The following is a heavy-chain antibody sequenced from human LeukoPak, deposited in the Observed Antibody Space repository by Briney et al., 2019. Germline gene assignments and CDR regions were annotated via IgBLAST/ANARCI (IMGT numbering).Heavy chain of an antibody. D-gene: IGHD1-14*01. J-gene: IGHJ4*02. Sequence: SETLSLTCTVSGGSISSYYWSWIRQPPGKGLEWIGYIYYSGSTNYNPSLKSRVTISVDTSKNQFSLKLSSVTAADTAVYYCARGRPDGTLDYWGQGTLVTVSS. CDR2: IYYSGST. V-gene: IGHV4-59*01. CDR3: ARGRPDGTLDY. CDR1: GGSISSYY.